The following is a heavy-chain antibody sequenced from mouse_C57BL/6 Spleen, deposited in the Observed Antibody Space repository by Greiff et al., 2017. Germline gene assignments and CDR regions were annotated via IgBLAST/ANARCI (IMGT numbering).Heavy chain of an antibody. Sequence: QVQLQQPGAELVKPGASVKMSCKASGYTFTSYWITWVKQRPGQGLEWIGDIYPGSGSTNYNEKFKSKAPLTVDTSSSTAYMQLSSLTSEDSAVYYCARGLYGSSGGYFDVWGTGTTVTVSS. D-gene: IGHD1-1*01. J-gene: IGHJ1*03. CDR1: GYTFTSYW. V-gene: IGHV1-55*01. CDR3: ARGLYGSSGGYFDV. CDR2: IYPGSGST.